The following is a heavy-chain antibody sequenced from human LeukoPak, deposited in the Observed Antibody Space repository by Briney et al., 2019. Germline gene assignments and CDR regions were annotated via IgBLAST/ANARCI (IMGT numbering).Heavy chain of an antibody. D-gene: IGHD3-16*01. CDR2: ISGDGATT. J-gene: IGHJ1*01. CDR3: AKDNQRGGFQH. Sequence: GGSLRLSCAASGFSFDVNAMYWVRQAPGKGLEWVFLISGDGATTYYADSVKGRFNISRDNSKSSLYLQMNSLRSEDSALYYCAKDNQRGGFQHWGQGTLVTVSS. V-gene: IGHV3-43*02. CDR1: GFSFDVNA.